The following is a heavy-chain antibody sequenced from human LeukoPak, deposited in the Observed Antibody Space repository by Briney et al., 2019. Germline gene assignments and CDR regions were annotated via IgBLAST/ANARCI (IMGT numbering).Heavy chain of an antibody. CDR2: ISTSGSTI. D-gene: IGHD6-19*01. Sequence: GGSLRLSCAASGFIFSDYYMSWIRQAPGKGLEWVSYISTSGSTIYYADSVRGRFTISRDNAKNSLSLQTNSLRAEDTALYYCARDMVSEAGTRWGDYWGQGILVTVSS. CDR3: ARDMVSEAGTRWGDY. V-gene: IGHV3-11*04. CDR1: GFIFSDYY. J-gene: IGHJ4*02.